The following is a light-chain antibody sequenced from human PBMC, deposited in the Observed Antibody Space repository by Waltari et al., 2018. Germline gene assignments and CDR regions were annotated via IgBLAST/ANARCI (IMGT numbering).Light chain of an antibody. J-gene: IGLJ7*01. CDR2: DVF. V-gene: IGLV2-11*01. CDR3: CSDAGSYTFV. Sequence: QSALTQPRSVSGSPGQSVTISCSVTSSAVGNYHFVSWYQQHPGHAPKLMIYDVFKRPSGVPDRFSGSKSGNTASLTISGLQTEDEADYYCCSDAGSYTFVFGGVTQLTVL. CDR1: SSAVGNYHF.